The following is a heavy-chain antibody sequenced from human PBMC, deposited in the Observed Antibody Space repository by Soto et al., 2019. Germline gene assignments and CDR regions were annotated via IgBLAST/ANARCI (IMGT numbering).Heavy chain of an antibody. CDR1: GGTFSSYS. V-gene: IGHV1-69*13. CDR2: IIPIFGTA. Sequence: SVKVSCKAPGGTFSSYSISWVRQAPGQGLEWMGGIIPIFGTANYAQKFQGRVTITADESTSTAYMELSSLRSEDTAVYYCARDGIAVAGMSYYYYGMDVWGQGTTVTVSS. CDR3: ARDGIAVAGMSYYYYGMDV. D-gene: IGHD6-19*01. J-gene: IGHJ6*02.